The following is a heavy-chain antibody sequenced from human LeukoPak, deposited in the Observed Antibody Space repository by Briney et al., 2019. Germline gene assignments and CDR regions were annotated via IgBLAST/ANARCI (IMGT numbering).Heavy chain of an antibody. D-gene: IGHD6-19*01. V-gene: IGHV1-2*02. CDR3: ARDRSSGWYADY. Sequence: ASVKVSCKASGYTFTGYYMHWVRQAPGQGLGWMGWINPNSGGTNYAQKFQGRVTMTRDTSISTAYMELSRLRSDDTAVYYCARDRSSGWYADYWGQGTLVTVSS. CDR2: INPNSGGT. J-gene: IGHJ4*02. CDR1: GYTFTGYY.